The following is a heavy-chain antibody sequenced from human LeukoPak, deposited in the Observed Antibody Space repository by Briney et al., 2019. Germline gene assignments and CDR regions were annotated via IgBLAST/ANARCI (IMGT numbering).Heavy chain of an antibody. D-gene: IGHD3-16*01. V-gene: IGHV1-69*05. CDR1: GGTFSSYA. J-gene: IGHJ4*02. CDR3: ATVGKGGSHLDY. CDR2: IIPIFGTA. Sequence: ASVKVSCKASGGTFSSYAISWVRQAPGQGLEWMGGIIPIFGTANYAQKFQGRVTITTDESTSTAYMELSSLRSEDTAVYYCATVGKGGSHLDYLGQGTLVTVSS.